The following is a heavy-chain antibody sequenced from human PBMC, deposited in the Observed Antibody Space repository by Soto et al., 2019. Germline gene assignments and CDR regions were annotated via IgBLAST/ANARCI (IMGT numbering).Heavy chain of an antibody. Sequence: PGGSLRLSCAASGFTFSSYWMHWVRQAPGKGLVWVSRINSDGSSTSYADSVKGRFTISRDNAKNTLYLQMNGPRAEDTAVYYCAKDRLAGNFDYGGKGTKVTVPS. V-gene: IGHV3-74*01. CDR3: AKDRLAGNFDY. CDR2: INSDGSST. J-gene: IGHJ4*02. CDR1: GFTFSSYW.